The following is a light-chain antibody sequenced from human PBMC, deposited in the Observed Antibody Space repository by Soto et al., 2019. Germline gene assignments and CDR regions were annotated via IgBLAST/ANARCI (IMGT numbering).Light chain of an antibody. CDR2: DTS. CDR1: QTIRRL. Sequence: EIVLTQSPATLPLSPGERATLSRRTSQTIRRLLNWYQQRPGQAPRLLIYDTSNRATDIPARFSGSGSGTDCSLTISSLDPEDFGVYFCQQRHNWPITFGQGTRLDIK. J-gene: IGKJ5*01. V-gene: IGKV3-11*01. CDR3: QQRHNWPIT.